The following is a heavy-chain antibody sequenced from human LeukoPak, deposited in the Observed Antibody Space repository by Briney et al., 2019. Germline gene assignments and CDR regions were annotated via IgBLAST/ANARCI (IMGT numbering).Heavy chain of an antibody. J-gene: IGHJ4*02. CDR1: GGSISSYY. D-gene: IGHD3-22*01. Sequence: TSETLSLTCTVSGGSISSYYWSWIRQSPGKGLEWIAYIHNSGSTNYNPSLKSRVTISVDTSKNQFSLKLSSVTAADTAAYYCARGFYDSSGYSSPFDYWGQGTLVTVSS. V-gene: IGHV4-59*01. CDR3: ARGFYDSSGYSSPFDY. CDR2: IHNSGST.